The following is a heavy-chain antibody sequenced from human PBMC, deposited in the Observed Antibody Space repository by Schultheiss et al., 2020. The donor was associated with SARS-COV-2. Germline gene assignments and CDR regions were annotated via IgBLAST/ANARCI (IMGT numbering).Heavy chain of an antibody. V-gene: IGHV3-30-3*01. J-gene: IGHJ5*02. D-gene: IGHD1-20*01. Sequence: GGSLRLSCAASGFSFSASAMHWVRQAPGKGLEWVAVISYDGSNKYYSDSVKGRFTISRDNSKNTLYLQMNSLRVDDTAIYYCAKGDDNWSRNLFDPWGQGTLVTVSS. CDR2: ISYDGSNK. CDR3: AKGDDNWSRNLFDP. CDR1: GFSFSASA.